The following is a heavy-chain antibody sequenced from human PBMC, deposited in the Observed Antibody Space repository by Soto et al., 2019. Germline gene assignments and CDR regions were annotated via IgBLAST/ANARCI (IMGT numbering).Heavy chain of an antibody. Sequence: LSLTCAVSGGSIGGAGYSWSWIRQPPGGGLDWIGYIYESGTILYNPSLKTRLTISLNWSDKQFSLTLNSVTAADTAVYYCARAQFYSGSGNYHNLMFDPWGQGTQVTVSS. V-gene: IGHV4-30-2*01. CDR1: GGSIGGAGYS. D-gene: IGHD3-10*01. CDR3: ARAQFYSGSGNYHNLMFDP. CDR2: IYESGTI. J-gene: IGHJ5*02.